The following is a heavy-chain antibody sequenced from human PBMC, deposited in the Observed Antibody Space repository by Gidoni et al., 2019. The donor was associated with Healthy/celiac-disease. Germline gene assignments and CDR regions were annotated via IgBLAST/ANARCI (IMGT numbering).Heavy chain of an antibody. CDR2: INHSEST. V-gene: IGHV4-34*01. CDR3: ARGGLYYYDSTAGYYFDY. J-gene: IGHJ4*02. D-gene: IGHD3-22*01. Sequence: QVQLQQWGAGLLKPSETLSLTCAVHGGSFSGYYWSWIRQPPGKGLEWIGEINHSESTNYNPSLKSRVTISVDTSKNQFSLKLSSVTAADTAVYYCARGGLYYYDSTAGYYFDYWGQGTLVTVSS. CDR1: GGSFSGYY.